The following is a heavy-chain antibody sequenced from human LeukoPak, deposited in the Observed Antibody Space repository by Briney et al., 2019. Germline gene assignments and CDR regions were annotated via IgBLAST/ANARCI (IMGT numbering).Heavy chain of an antibody. CDR1: EFPFSSYV. V-gene: IGHV3-74*03. CDR3: ARDRDYIFFDY. D-gene: IGHD4-11*01. CDR2: ISHDGRSR. J-gene: IGHJ4*02. Sequence: GGSLRLSCAASEFPFSSYVMHWVRQVPGKGLVWVSRISHDGRSRTYADSVKGRFTISRDNAENTLYLQMNSLRVEDTAVYFRARDRDYIFFDYWGQGALVTVSS.